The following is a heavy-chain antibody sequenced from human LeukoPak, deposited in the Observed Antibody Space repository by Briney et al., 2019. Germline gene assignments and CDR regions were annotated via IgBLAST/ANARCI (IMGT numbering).Heavy chain of an antibody. CDR3: ARGGDFWSGYPY. D-gene: IGHD3-3*01. CDR1: GGTFSSYA. CDR2: IIPIFGTA. Sequence: SVKVSCKASGGTFSSYAISWVRQAPGQGLEWMGGIIPIFGTANYAQKFQGRVTITTDESTSTAYMELSSLRSEDTAVYYCARGGDFWSGYPYWGQGTLVIVSS. V-gene: IGHV1-69*05. J-gene: IGHJ4*02.